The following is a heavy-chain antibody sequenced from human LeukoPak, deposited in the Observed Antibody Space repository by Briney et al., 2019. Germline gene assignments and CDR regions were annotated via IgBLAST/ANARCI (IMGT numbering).Heavy chain of an antibody. D-gene: IGHD6-13*01. CDR3: AKAGSSWWIGYFDY. CDR2: ISGSGGST. V-gene: IGHV3-23*01. CDR1: GFTFSSYA. Sequence: TGGSLRLSCAASGFTFSSYAMSWVRQAPGKGLEWVSAISGSGGSTYYADSVKGRFTISRDNSKNTLYLQMNSLRAEDTAVYYCAKAGSSWWIGYFDYWGQGTLVTVSS. J-gene: IGHJ4*02.